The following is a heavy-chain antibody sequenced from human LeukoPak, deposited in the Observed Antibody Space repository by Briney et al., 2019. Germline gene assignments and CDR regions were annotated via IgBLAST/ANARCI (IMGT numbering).Heavy chain of an antibody. Sequence: GGSLRLSCAASGFTFSSYSMNWVRQAPGKGLXWVSSISSSSSYIYYADSVKGRFTISRDNAKNSLYLQMNSLRAEDTAVYYCARGMGITMIDYWGQGTLVTVSS. CDR1: GFTFSSYS. J-gene: IGHJ4*02. CDR3: ARGMGITMIDY. CDR2: ISSSSSYI. D-gene: IGHD3-22*01. V-gene: IGHV3-21*01.